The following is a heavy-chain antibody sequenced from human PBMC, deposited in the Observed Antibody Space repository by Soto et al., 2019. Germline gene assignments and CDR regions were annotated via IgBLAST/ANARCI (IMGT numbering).Heavy chain of an antibody. CDR1: GFTISRGYY. V-gene: IGHV4-38-2*02. D-gene: IGHD1-1*01. CDR2: IYPSVSS. J-gene: IGHJ4*02. CDR3: AREKVGTTFFDN. Sequence: SETLSLTCNVSGFTISRGYYWSWVRQTPGKGLEWIGSIYPSVSSYHNPSLETRLTLSIDTSKNQFTLKLASVTAADTALYYCAREKVGTTFFDNWGQGTQVTVSS.